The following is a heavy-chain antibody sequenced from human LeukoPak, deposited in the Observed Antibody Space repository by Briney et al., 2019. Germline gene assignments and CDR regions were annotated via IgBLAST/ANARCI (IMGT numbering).Heavy chain of an antibody. J-gene: IGHJ4*02. CDR2: TYWNDDK. CDR3: AHAGSYIYYFDY. Sequence: SGPTPVKPTQTLTLTCTFSGFSLSTSGVVVGWIRQPPGKALEWLALTYWNDDKRYSPSLKSRLTITKDTSKDQVVLTMTNMDPVDTATYYCAHAGSYIYYFDYWGQGTLVTVSS. CDR1: GFSLSTSGVV. D-gene: IGHD3-10*01. V-gene: IGHV2-5*01.